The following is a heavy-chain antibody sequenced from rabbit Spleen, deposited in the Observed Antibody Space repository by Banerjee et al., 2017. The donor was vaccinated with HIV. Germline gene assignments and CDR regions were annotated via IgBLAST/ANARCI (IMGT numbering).Heavy chain of an antibody. CDR1: GITLSSYY. CDR3: ARDGAGGSYFAL. D-gene: IGHD8-1*01. CDR2: IDPVFGIT. V-gene: IGHV1S7*01. J-gene: IGHJ3*01. Sequence: QLEESAGGLVQPGGSLKLSCKASGITLSSYYMNWVRQAPGKGLEWIGYIDPVFGITYYANWVNGRFSISRENAQNTVFLQMTSLTAADTATYFCARDGAGGSYFALWGQGTLVTVS.